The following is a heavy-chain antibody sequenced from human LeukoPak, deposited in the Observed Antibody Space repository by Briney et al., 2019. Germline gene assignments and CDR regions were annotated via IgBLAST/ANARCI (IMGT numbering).Heavy chain of an antibody. CDR1: GFTFSKYA. CDR3: AKDARSGDYDILTGPPDY. CDR2: ISNGGDTT. V-gene: IGHV3-23*01. Sequence: PGGSLRLSCAASGFTFSKYAMSWVRQAPGKGLEWVSTISNGGDTTYYAGSVKGRFTISRDNSKNTLYLQMNSLRAEDTAVYYCAKDARSGDYDILTGPPDYWGQGTLVTASS. J-gene: IGHJ4*02. D-gene: IGHD3-9*01.